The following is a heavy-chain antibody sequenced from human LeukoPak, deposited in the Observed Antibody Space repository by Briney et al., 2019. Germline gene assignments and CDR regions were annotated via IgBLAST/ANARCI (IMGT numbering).Heavy chain of an antibody. V-gene: IGHV4-59*01. CDR2: IYYSGST. Sequence: SETLSLTCTVSGGSISSSYWSWIRQPPGKGLEYIGNIYYSGSTNYNPSLKSRVTISVDTSKNQFSLKLNSVTAADTAVYYCARGQLGDAYNFEYWGQGTVVTVSS. J-gene: IGHJ4*02. D-gene: IGHD5-24*01. CDR1: GGSISSSY. CDR3: ARGQLGDAYNFEY.